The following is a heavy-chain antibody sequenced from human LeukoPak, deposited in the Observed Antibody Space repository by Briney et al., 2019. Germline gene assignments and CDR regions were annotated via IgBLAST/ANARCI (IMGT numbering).Heavy chain of an antibody. CDR1: GFTFSSYA. Sequence: GASLRLSCAASGFTFSSYAMSWVRQAPGKGLEWVSAISGSGGSTYYADSAKGRFTISRDNSKNTLYLQMNSLRAEDTAVYYCAKGPKYYDILTGPEYFQHWGQGTLVTVSS. D-gene: IGHD3-9*01. V-gene: IGHV3-23*01. CDR2: ISGSGGST. CDR3: AKGPKYYDILTGPEYFQH. J-gene: IGHJ1*01.